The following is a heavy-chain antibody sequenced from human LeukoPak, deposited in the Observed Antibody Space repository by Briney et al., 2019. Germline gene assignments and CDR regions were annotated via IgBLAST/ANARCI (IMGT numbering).Heavy chain of an antibody. CDR3: ARAGIAAAAAYYYYGMDV. Sequence: GESLKISRKGSGYSFTSYWIGWVRQMPGKGLEWMGIIYPGDSDTRYSPSFQGQVTISADKSISTAYLQWSSLKASDTAMYYCARAGIAAAAAYYYYGMDVWGQGTTVTVSS. D-gene: IGHD6-13*01. V-gene: IGHV5-51*01. CDR2: IYPGDSDT. J-gene: IGHJ6*02. CDR1: GYSFTSYW.